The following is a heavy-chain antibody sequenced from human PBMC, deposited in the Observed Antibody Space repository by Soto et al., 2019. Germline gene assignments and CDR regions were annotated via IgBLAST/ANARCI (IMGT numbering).Heavy chain of an antibody. J-gene: IGHJ2*01. CDR1: GGSISGGIYY. Sequence: QVQLQESGPGLVKPSETLSLTCTVSGGSISGGIYYWSWVRQSPGKGLEWIGYIFHSGSTFYNPFLGSRVTISVDTSKNQFSLRLSSVTAADTAVYYCAIEIIPLTTDWYFDLWGRGTLVTVSS. CDR2: IFHSGST. CDR3: AIEIIPLTTDWYFDL. V-gene: IGHV4-30-4*01. D-gene: IGHD4-17*01.